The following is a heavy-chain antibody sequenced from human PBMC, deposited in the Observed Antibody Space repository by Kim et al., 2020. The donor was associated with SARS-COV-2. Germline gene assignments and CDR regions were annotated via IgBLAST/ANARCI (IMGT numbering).Heavy chain of an antibody. Sequence: YAGSVKGRFTISRDNSRNTVSMQMNTLTVDDTAVYYCAKGRSSGKVDWFAPWGQGTLVTVAS. V-gene: IGHV3-23*01. J-gene: IGHJ5*02. D-gene: IGHD5-12*01. CDR3: AKGRSSGKVDWFAP.